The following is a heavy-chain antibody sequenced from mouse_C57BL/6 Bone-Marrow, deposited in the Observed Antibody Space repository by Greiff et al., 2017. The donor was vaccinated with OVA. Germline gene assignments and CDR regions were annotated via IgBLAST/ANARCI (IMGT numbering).Heavy chain of an antibody. V-gene: IGHV7-1*01. CDR1: GFTFSDFY. D-gene: IGHD4-1*01. CDR3: ARGTGTGYFDY. J-gene: IGHJ2*01. Sequence: EVKLMESGGGLVQSGRSLRLSCATSGFTFSDFYMEWVRQAPGKGLEWIAASRNKANDYTTEYSASVKGRFIVSRDTSQSILYLQMNALRAEDTAIYYCARGTGTGYFDYWGQGTTLTVSS. CDR2: SRNKANDYTT.